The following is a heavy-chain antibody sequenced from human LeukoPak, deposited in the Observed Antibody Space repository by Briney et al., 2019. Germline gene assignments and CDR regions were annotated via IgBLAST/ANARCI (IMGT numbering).Heavy chain of an antibody. Sequence: SETLSLTCAVYGGSFSGYYWSWIRQPPGKGLEWIGEINHSGSTNYNPSLKSRVIISVDTSKNQFSLKLSSVTAADTAVYYCARVCGLDTYYYFDYWGQGTLVTVSS. V-gene: IGHV4-34*01. CDR2: INHSGST. D-gene: IGHD2-21*01. J-gene: IGHJ4*02. CDR3: ARVCGLDTYYYFDY. CDR1: GGSFSGYY.